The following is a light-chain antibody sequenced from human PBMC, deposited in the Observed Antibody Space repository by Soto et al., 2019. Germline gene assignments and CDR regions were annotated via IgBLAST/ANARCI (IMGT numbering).Light chain of an antibody. J-gene: IGKJ2*01. Sequence: DVVMTQSPLSLPVTLGQPASISCRSSQSLVHSDGNTFLNWFQQRPGQSPRRLIYKVSNRDSGVPDRFSGSGSGTDFTRKISRVEAEDVGVYYCMQGTHRPPYTFGQGTKLEIK. CDR2: KVS. V-gene: IGKV2-30*02. CDR3: MQGTHRPPYT. CDR1: QSLVHSDGNTF.